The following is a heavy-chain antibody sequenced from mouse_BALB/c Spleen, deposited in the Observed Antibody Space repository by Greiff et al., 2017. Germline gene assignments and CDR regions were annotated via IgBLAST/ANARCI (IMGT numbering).Heavy chain of an antibody. V-gene: IGHV1-80*01. J-gene: IGHJ2*01. D-gene: IGHD3-3*01. CDR3: AGLPYYLDY. CDR1: GYAFSSYW. CDR2: IYPGDGDT. Sequence: QVQLKQSGAELVRPGSSVKISCKASGYAFSSYWMNWVKQRPGQGLEWIGQIYPGDGDTNYNGKFKGKATLTVDKSSSTAYMQLSSLTSEDSAVYFCAGLPYYLDYWGQGTTLTVSS.